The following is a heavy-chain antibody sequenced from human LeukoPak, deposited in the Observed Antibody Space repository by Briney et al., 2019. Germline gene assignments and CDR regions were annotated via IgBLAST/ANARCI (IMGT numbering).Heavy chain of an antibody. V-gene: IGHV4-28*01. Sequence: SFTVSLTCAVSGYSIHSRYWLGWIRHPPGKALEWIVYIYYRWSTYYKPQLERRDTRQVDTSKHQFPLRPDSVTCVHRAVYSCSRTPDDVVPDIMPTWYFDFGVRGNVVSVSA. CDR2: IYYRWST. CDR3: SRTPDDVVPDIMPTWYFDF. CDR1: GYSIHSRYW. J-gene: IGHJ2*01. D-gene: IGHD2-2*01.